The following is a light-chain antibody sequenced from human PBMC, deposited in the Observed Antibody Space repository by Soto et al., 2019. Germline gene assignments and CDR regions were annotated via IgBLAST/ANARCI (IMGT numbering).Light chain of an antibody. CDR2: EVS. Sequence: QSVLTQPASVSGSPGQSITISCTGTSSDVGGYNYVSWYQQHPGKAPKLMIYEVSNRPSGVSNRFSGSKSGNTASLTISGLQAEDEADYYRSSYTSSSTYVFATGTNVTV. CDR1: SSDVGGYNY. CDR3: SSYTSSSTYV. J-gene: IGLJ1*01. V-gene: IGLV2-14*01.